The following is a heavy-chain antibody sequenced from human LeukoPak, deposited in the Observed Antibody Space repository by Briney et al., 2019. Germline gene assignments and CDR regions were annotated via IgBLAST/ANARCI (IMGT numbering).Heavy chain of an antibody. V-gene: IGHV3-74*01. J-gene: IGHJ4*02. Sequence: GGSLRLSCAASGFTFSKYWILSVRHAPGKGLESVSRINTDGTVTTYADSVKGRFTVSRDNADNTMFLQMNSVRDEDTAVYYCATKQWLAPPPDSWGQGSPVTVSS. CDR1: GFTFSKYW. CDR3: ATKQWLAPPPDS. CDR2: INTDGTVT. D-gene: IGHD6-19*01.